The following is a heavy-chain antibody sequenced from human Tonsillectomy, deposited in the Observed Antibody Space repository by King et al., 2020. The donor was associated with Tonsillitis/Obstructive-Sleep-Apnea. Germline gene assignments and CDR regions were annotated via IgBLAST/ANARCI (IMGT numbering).Heavy chain of an antibody. Sequence: QLVQSGSELKKPGASVKVSCKARGHTFSSSVMNWVRQAPGQGLEWMGWINTNTGNPTYAQAFTGRFVFSLDSSVSTAYLQISSLKAEDTAVYYCARAQNFDSSVLRHYYMDVWGKGTTVTVSS. D-gene: IGHD3-22*01. CDR2: INTNTGNP. J-gene: IGHJ6*03. V-gene: IGHV7-4-1*02. CDR3: ARAQNFDSSVLRHYYMDV. CDR1: GHTFSSSV.